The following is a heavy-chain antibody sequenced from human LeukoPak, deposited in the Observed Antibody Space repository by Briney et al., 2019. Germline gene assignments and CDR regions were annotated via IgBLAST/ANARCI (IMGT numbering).Heavy chain of an antibody. V-gene: IGHV3-7*01. CDR1: XYW. CDR3: ARDSPGYGAYVS. Sequence: XYWMTWVRQAPGKGLEWVANIKEDGSREYYVDSVKGRFTISRDNAKNSLYLQMGSLTAEDTAVYYCARDSPGYGAYVSWGQGTLVSVSS. CDR2: IKEDGSRE. D-gene: IGHD5-12*01. J-gene: IGHJ1*01.